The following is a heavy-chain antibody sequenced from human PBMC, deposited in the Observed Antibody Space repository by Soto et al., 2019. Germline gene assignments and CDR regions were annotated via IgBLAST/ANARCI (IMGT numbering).Heavy chain of an antibody. Sequence: GESLKISCEASGYVFANYWICWGLQMPGKGLEWMGIIYPGDSDTTYSPSFQGHVTISADKSTSTVYLEWSSLEASDTATYYCARAPSHGWYQHFDYWGQGTLVTVSS. V-gene: IGHV5-51*01. CDR3: ARAPSHGWYQHFDY. D-gene: IGHD2-15*01. J-gene: IGHJ4*02. CDR2: IYPGDSDT. CDR1: GYVFANYW.